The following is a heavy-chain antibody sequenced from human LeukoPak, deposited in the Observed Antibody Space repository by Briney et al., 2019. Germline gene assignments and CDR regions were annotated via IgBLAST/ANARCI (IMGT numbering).Heavy chain of an antibody. Sequence: ASVKVSCKASGYTFTSYGFSWVRQAPGQGLEWMGWISAYNGNTNYAQKFQGRVTITTDESTSTAYMELSSLRSEDTAVYYCARAPYGGTMNWYFDLWGRGTLVTVSS. V-gene: IGHV1-18*01. J-gene: IGHJ2*01. CDR3: ARAPYGGTMNWYFDL. D-gene: IGHD4/OR15-4a*01. CDR1: GYTFTSYG. CDR2: ISAYNGNT.